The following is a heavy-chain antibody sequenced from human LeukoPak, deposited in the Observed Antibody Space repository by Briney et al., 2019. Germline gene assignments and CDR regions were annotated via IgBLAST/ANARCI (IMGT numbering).Heavy chain of an antibody. Sequence: TGESLKISCKCSGYSFTTYWLGWVRQMPGQGLEWRGIIYPVGSDTRYRPSFQGQVTISADQSISTAYLQWSSLKAADTPMYYWARTYCGGDCYYRYFDYWGQGNLVTVSS. D-gene: IGHD2-21*02. CDR3: ARTYCGGDCYYRYFDY. V-gene: IGHV5-51*01. CDR1: GYSFTTYW. CDR2: IYPVGSDT. J-gene: IGHJ4*02.